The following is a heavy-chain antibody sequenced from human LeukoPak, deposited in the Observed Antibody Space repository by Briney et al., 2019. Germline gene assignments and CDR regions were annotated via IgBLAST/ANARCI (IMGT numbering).Heavy chain of an antibody. CDR2: ISYDGSNK. CDR3: ARDYCSGDTCYSLPSY. D-gene: IGHD2-15*01. V-gene: IGHV3-30*03. Sequence: PGGSLRLSCAASGATFSSYWIHWVRQAPGKGLEWVAVISYDGSNKYYADSVKGRFTISRDNSKNTLYLQMNSLRVDDTAVYYCARDYCSGDTCYSLPSYCGQGTLVTVSS. J-gene: IGHJ4*02. CDR1: GATFSSYW.